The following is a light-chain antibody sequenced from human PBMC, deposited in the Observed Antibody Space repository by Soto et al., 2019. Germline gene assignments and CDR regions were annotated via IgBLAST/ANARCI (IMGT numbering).Light chain of an antibody. V-gene: IGKV1-5*03. CDR2: KTS. Sequence: DIQVTQSPSTLSASVGDRVTVTCRASRSIASWLAWYQQKPGKAPKLLIYKTSILENGVPARFSGSGYGTEFTLTISSLQPDDCATSYCQQYHTYGTFGQGTKLEIK. J-gene: IGKJ2*01. CDR1: RSIASW. CDR3: QQYHTYGT.